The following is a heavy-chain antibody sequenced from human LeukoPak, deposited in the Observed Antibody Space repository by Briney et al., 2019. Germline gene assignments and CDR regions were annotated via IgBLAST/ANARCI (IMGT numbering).Heavy chain of an antibody. CDR3: ARYDSSGYHLHY. D-gene: IGHD3-22*01. Sequence: SETLSLTCTVSGGYISTYYWSWLRQPPGKGLEWFGYIYYSGSTNYNPSLKSRVTMSVDTSKNQFSLKLSSVTAADTAVYYCARYDSSGYHLHYWGQGTLVTVSS. J-gene: IGHJ4*02. CDR2: IYYSGST. CDR1: GGYISTYY. V-gene: IGHV4-59*01.